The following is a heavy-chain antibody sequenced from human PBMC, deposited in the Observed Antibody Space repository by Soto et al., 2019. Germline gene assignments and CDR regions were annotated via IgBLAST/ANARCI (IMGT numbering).Heavy chain of an antibody. J-gene: IGHJ4*02. Sequence: QITLKESGPTLVKPTQTLTLTCTFSGFSLSTSGVGVGWIRQPPGKALEWLALIYWDDDKRYRPSLKSRLTITKDTSKTQVALTLTNMDPVDTATYYCAYRRSRSDLDYWGQGTLVTVSS. V-gene: IGHV2-5*02. CDR2: IYWDDDK. D-gene: IGHD6-6*01. CDR1: GFSLSTSGVG. CDR3: AYRRSRSDLDY.